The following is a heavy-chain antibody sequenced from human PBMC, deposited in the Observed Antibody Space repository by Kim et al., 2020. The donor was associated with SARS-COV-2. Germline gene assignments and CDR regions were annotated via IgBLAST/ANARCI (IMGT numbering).Heavy chain of an antibody. D-gene: IGHD3-3*01. CDR3: ARVITIFGVVQG. CDR1: GGSISSSSYY. CDR2: IYYSGST. J-gene: IGHJ4*02. Sequence: SETLSLTCTVSGGSISSSSYYWGWIRQPPGKGLEWIGSIYYSGSTYYNPSLKSRVTISVDTSKNQFSLKLSSVTAADTAVYYCARVITIFGVVQGWGQGTLVTVSS. V-gene: IGHV4-39*07.